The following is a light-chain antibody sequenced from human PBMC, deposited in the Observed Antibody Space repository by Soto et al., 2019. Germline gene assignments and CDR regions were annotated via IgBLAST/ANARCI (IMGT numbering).Light chain of an antibody. CDR1: TSDVGGYNS. V-gene: IGLV2-14*03. Sequence: QSALTQPASLSGSLGQSITISCTGATSDVGGYNSVSWYQQHPGKAPKLIIYDVTDRPSGISNRFSGSKSGNTDSLTISGLQAEDEDYYYCSSYTRSSNLLFGGGTKVTVL. CDR2: DVT. J-gene: IGLJ3*02. CDR3: SSYTRSSNLL.